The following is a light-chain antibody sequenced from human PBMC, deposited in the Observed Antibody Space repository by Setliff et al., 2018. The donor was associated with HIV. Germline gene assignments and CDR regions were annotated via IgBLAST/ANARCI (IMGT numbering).Light chain of an antibody. J-gene: IGLJ1*01. CDR1: SSDIGRYNL. Sequence: QSALTQPASVSGSPGQSITISCTGTSSDIGRYNLVSWYQQYPGKAPKLMIYQATKRPSGVSNRFSGSKSGNTASLTISGLQAEDEADYYCCSFAGSDFGDVFGSGTKVTVL. CDR2: QAT. V-gene: IGLV2-23*01. CDR3: CSFAGSDFGDV.